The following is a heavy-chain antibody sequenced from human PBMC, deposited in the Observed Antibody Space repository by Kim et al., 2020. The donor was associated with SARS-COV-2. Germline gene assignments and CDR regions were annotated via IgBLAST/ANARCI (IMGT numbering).Heavy chain of an antibody. CDR2: YYSGST. J-gene: IGHJ4*02. V-gene: IGHV4-59*01. CDR3: ARDLLED. D-gene: IGHD3-3*01. Sequence: YYSGSTNYNPSLKSRVTISVDTSKNQFSLKLRSVTAADTAVYYCARDLLEDWGQGTLVTVSS.